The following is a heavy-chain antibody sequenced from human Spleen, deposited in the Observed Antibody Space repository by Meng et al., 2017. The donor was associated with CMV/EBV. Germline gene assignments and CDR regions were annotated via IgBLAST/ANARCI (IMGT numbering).Heavy chain of an antibody. CDR2: IYYSGRT. V-gene: IGHV4-61*01. CDR3: ARGRGYSGSDWTLKGFDWFDP. CDR1: GDSVSSANYY. D-gene: IGHD5-12*01. J-gene: IGHJ5*02. Sequence: SETLSLTCSVSGDSVSSANYYWGWIRQPPGKGLEWIAYIYYSGRTDYNASLKSRVTISEDTSKNQFSLKLSSVTAADTAVYYCARGRGYSGSDWTLKGFDWFDPWGQGTLVTVSS.